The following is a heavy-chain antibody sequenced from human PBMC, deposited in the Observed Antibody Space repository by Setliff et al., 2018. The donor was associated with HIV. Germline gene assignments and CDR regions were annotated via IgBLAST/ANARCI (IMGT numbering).Heavy chain of an antibody. J-gene: IGHJ5*02. D-gene: IGHD3-3*01. V-gene: IGHV1-18*01. CDR1: GYTFSDYS. Sequence: ASVKVSCKAFGYTFSDYSIIWVRQAPGQGPEWMGWISDHNGNTNYAQKIQGRVTLTIDTPTSTAYMELRTLRSDDTAVYYCARDPTAPSITIFGVVGATYWFDPWGQGTQVTVSS. CDR2: ISDHNGNT. CDR3: ARDPTAPSITIFGVVGATYWFDP.